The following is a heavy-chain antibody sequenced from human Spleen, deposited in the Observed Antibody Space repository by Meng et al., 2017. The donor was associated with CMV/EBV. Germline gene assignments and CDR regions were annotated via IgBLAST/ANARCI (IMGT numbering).Heavy chain of an antibody. CDR1: GYTFTGYY. D-gene: IGHD3-10*01. V-gene: IGHV1-2*02. CDR3: ARSHVPGSPGDLGGMDV. J-gene: IGHJ6*02. Sequence: ASVKVSCKASGYTFTGYYMHWVRQAPGQGLEWMGWINPNSGGTNYAQKFQGRVTMTRDTSISTAYMELSRLRSDDTAVYYCARSHVPGSPGDLGGMDVWGQGTTVTV. CDR2: INPNSGGT.